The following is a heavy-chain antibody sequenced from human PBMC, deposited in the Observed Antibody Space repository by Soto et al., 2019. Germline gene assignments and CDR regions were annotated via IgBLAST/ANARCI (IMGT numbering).Heavy chain of an antibody. CDR3: ARSKGRRPLDV. J-gene: IGHJ6*02. CDR1: RYTFTNLY. CDR2: INPSCGST. Sequence: ASVKVSCKASRYTFTNLYIHWLRQAPGQGLEWMGIINPSCGSTTYPQKFQGRVTLTRDTSTSTVHMELITLRSEDTAVYYCARSKGRRPLDVWGPGIWVTVSS. V-gene: IGHV1-46*01.